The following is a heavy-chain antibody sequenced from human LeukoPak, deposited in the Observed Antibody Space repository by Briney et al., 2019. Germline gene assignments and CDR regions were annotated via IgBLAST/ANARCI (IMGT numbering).Heavy chain of an antibody. J-gene: IGHJ4*02. Sequence: PGESLRLSCAASGFTVSSNYMSWVRQAPGKGLEWVSVIYSGGSTYYADSVKGRFTISRDNSKNTLYLQMNSLRAEDTAVYYCATSGYYYGFDYWGQGTLVTVSS. V-gene: IGHV3-66*01. CDR3: ATSGYYYGFDY. CDR2: IYSGGST. CDR1: GFTVSSNY. D-gene: IGHD3-22*01.